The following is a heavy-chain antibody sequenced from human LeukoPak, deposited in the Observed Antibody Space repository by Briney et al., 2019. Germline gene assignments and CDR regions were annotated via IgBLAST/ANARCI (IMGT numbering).Heavy chain of an antibody. Sequence: GGSLRLSCAASGFTFSSYGMHWVRQAPGKGLEWVAFIRYDGSNKYYADSVKGRFTISRDNSKNTLYLQMNSLRAEDTAVYYCAKGPSRVPALDYWGQGTLVTVSS. J-gene: IGHJ4*02. CDR2: IRYDGSNK. V-gene: IGHV3-30*02. CDR3: AKGPSRVPALDY. D-gene: IGHD2-2*01. CDR1: GFTFSSYG.